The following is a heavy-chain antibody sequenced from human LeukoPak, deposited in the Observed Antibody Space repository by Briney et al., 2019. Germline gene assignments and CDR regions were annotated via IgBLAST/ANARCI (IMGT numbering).Heavy chain of an antibody. Sequence: SETLSLTCTVSGGSISSYYWSWIRQPPGKGLEWIGYIYYSGSTNYNPSLKSRVTKSVDTSKNQFSLKLSSVTAADTAVYYCARDGGYCSGGSCCLYFDYWGQGTLVTVSS. V-gene: IGHV4-59*01. D-gene: IGHD2-15*01. CDR1: GGSISSYY. J-gene: IGHJ4*02. CDR2: IYYSGST. CDR3: ARDGGYCSGGSCCLYFDY.